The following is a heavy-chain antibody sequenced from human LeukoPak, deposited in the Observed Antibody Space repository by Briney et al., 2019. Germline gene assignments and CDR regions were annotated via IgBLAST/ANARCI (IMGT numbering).Heavy chain of an antibody. J-gene: IGHJ4*02. D-gene: IGHD2-15*01. CDR2: ISNSGDST. V-gene: IGHV3-23*01. CDR1: GFIYSTYA. CDR3: AKERCSAGSCSSTSDY. Sequence: GGSLRLSCSASGFIYSTYAMSGVRQAPGKGLEWVSGISNSGDSTYYADSVKGRFTISRDYTRKTVDLQMNSLRADDTAVYYCAKERCSAGSCSSTSDYGGQGTPVTVSS.